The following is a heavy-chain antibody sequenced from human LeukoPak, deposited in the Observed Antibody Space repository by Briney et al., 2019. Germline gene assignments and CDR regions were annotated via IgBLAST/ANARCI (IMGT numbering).Heavy chain of an antibody. CDR3: ARGQGLLTPFYYYYGIDG. CDR1: GGSISSSNW. V-gene: IGHV4-4*02. J-gene: IGHJ6*02. CDR2: IYHSGST. Sequence: SGTLSLTCAVSGGSISSSNWWSWVRQPPGKGLEWIGEIYHSGSTNYNPSLKSRVTISVDKSKNQFSLKLSSVTAADTAVYYWARGQGLLTPFYYYYGIDGWGQGTTVTVSS.